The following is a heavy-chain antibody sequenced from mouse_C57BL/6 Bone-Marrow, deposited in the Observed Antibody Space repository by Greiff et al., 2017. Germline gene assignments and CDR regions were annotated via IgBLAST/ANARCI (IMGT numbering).Heavy chain of an antibody. CDR3: TTGYRNYPYWYFDV. Sequence: EVQLQQSGAELVRPGASVKLSCTASGFNIKDYYMHWVKQRPEQGLEWIGRIDPEDGDTEYAPKFQGKATMTADTSSNTAYLQLSSLTSEDTAVYYCTTGYRNYPYWYFDVWGTGTTVTVSS. D-gene: IGHD2-5*01. CDR2: IDPEDGDT. V-gene: IGHV14-1*01. CDR1: GFNIKDYY. J-gene: IGHJ1*03.